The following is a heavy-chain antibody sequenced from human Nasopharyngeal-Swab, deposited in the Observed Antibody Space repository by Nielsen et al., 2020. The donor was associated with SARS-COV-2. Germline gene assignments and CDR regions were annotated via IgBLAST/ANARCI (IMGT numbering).Heavy chain of an antibody. CDR1: GFTFSSYA. CDR3: ARGGYSYGLYYYYYYMDV. D-gene: IGHD5-18*01. V-gene: IGHV3-30-3*01. J-gene: IGHJ6*03. Sequence: GESLKISCAASGFTFSSYAMHWVRKAPGKGLEWVAVISYDGSNKYYADSVKGRFTISRDNSKNTLYLQMNSLRAEDTAVYYCARGGYSYGLYYYYYYMDVWGKGTTVTVSS. CDR2: ISYDGSNK.